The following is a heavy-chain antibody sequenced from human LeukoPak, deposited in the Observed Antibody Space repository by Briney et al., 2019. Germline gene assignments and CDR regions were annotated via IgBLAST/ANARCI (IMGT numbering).Heavy chain of an antibody. CDR3: AKGSAIVVVNDAFDI. V-gene: IGHV3-23*01. CDR2: ISGSGGSK. J-gene: IGHJ3*02. D-gene: IGHD3-22*01. Sequence: GGSLRLSCAASGFTFSSYAMSWVRQAPGKGLEWVSAISGSGGSKYYADSVKGRFTISRENSKNTLYQQMNSLRAEETAVYYCAKGSAIVVVNDAFDIWGQGTMVTVSS. CDR1: GFTFSSYA.